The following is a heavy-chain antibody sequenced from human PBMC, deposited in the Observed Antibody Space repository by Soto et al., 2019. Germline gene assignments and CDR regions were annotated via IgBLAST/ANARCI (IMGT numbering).Heavy chain of an antibody. V-gene: IGHV4-59*01. CDR3: ARLETVTTTGPEYFQY. CDR2: IYYIGNT. CDR1: GDSFSGYY. D-gene: IGHD4-17*01. Sequence: QVQLQESGPGLVKPSETLSLTCTVSGDSFSGYYWSWIRQSPGKGLEWSGCIYYIGNTDYNPSLKTRVTISLDTSKHQFSLRLRSVTAADTAVYYCARLETVTTTGPEYFQYWGQGTMVTVSS. J-gene: IGHJ1*01.